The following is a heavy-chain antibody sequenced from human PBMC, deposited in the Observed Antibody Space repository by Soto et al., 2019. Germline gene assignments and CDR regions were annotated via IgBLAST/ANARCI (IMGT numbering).Heavy chain of an antibody. CDR1: GFTFSSYG. Sequence: GGSLRLSCAASGFTFSSYGMHWVRQAPGKGLEWVAVISYDGSNKYYADSVKGRFTISRDNSKNTLYLQMNSLRAEDTAVYYCAKDLIPYSSGWYDFDYWGQGTLVTVSS. CDR3: AKDLIPYSSGWYDFDY. V-gene: IGHV3-30*18. CDR2: ISYDGSNK. D-gene: IGHD6-19*01. J-gene: IGHJ4*02.